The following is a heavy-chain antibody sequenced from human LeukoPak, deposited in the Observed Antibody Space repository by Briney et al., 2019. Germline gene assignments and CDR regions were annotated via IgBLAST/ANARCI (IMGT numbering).Heavy chain of an antibody. CDR3: ARHPAGTLVPFDY. CDR1: GFTFDDYA. CDR2: ISWNSGSI. D-gene: IGHD6-13*01. Sequence: QPGRSLRLSCAASGFTFDDYAMHWVRQAPGKGLEWVSGISWNSGSIGYADSVKGRFTISRDNAKNSLYLQMNSLRAEDTAVYYCARHPAGTLVPFDYWGQGTLVTVSS. J-gene: IGHJ4*02. V-gene: IGHV3-9*01.